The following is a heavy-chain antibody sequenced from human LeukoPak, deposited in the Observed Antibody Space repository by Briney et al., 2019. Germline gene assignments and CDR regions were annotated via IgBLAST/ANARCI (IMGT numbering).Heavy chain of an antibody. CDR1: GFTFSNYW. Sequence: GGSLRLSCAASGFTFSNYWMSWVRQAPGKGLEWVANIKQDGSEKCYVDSVKGRFTISRDNAKNTLYLQMNSLRAEDTAVYYCARDRWELLSNSYHYCGLDVWGQGTTFTVSS. D-gene: IGHD2-15*01. J-gene: IGHJ6*02. CDR3: ARDRWELLSNSYHYCGLDV. CDR2: IKQDGSEK. V-gene: IGHV3-7*01.